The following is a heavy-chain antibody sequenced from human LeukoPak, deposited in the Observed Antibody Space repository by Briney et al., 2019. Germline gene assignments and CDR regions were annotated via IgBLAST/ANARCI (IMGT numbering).Heavy chain of an antibody. J-gene: IGHJ3*01. Sequence: GGSLRLSRTASGFTFSSYWMTWVRQPPGKGREWVAKIKHDGSEKYYVASVKGRFTISRDNAKNLLYLQMYSLGAEDTAVYYCVRGGAMIFGFWGNAFDVWGRGTMVTVSS. CDR2: IKHDGSEK. CDR3: VRGGAMIFGFWGNAFDV. V-gene: IGHV3-7*01. CDR1: GFTFSSYW. D-gene: IGHD3/OR15-3a*01.